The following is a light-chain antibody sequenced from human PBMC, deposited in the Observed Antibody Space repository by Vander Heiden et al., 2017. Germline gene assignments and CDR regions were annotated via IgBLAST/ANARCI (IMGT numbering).Light chain of an antibody. Sequence: NFMLTQPHSVSASPAKTVTIPFTRSRGTIASNYVNGYHHRPGSYPTTVIYEDNQRPSGVPDRFSGSIDSAANAASLTISGRKTEDEAYYYCQSYDSSNLWGFGLGTKLTVL. CDR2: EDN. J-gene: IGLJ3*02. V-gene: IGLV6-57*01. CDR3: QSYDSSNLWG. CDR1: RGTIASNY.